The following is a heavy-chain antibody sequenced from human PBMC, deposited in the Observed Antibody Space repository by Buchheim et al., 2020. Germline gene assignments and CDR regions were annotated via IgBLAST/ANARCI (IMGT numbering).Heavy chain of an antibody. D-gene: IGHD3-3*01. Sequence: QVQLQESGPGLVKPSETLSLTCTVSGGSISSYYWSWIRQPPGKGLEWIGYIYYSGSTNYNPSLKSRVTISVDTSKNQFSLKLSSVTAADTAVYYCARGVYYDFWSGSLVSYYYYGMDVRGQGTT. CDR3: ARGVYYDFWSGSLVSYYYYGMDV. CDR1: GGSISSYY. CDR2: IYYSGST. V-gene: IGHV4-59*08. J-gene: IGHJ6*02.